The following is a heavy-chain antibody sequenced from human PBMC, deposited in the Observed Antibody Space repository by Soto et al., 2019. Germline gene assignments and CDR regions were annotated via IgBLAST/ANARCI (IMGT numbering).Heavy chain of an antibody. V-gene: IGHV4-39*02. Sequence: QLQLQESGPGLVKPSETLSLTCTVSGGSISSSSYYWGWIRQPPGKGLEWIGSIYYSGSTYYNPSLKSRGTISVATAKNHFSLKLSSVTAADTAVYYCATQGVGGSYVYTFDPWGQGTLVTVSS. D-gene: IGHD1-26*01. J-gene: IGHJ5*02. CDR1: GGSISSSSYY. CDR2: IYYSGST. CDR3: ATQGVGGSYVYTFDP.